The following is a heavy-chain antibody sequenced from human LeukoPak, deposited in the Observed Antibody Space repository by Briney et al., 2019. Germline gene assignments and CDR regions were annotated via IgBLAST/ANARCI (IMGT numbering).Heavy chain of an antibody. J-gene: IGHJ6*03. D-gene: IGHD2/OR15-2a*01. Sequence: KVSCKASGGTSSSYAISWVRQAPGQGLEWMGGIIPIFGTANYAQRFQGRVTITADESTSTAYMELSSLRSEDTAVYYCARARTYLQTIRGYYYYYMDVWGTGTTVTVSS. CDR1: GGTSSSYA. CDR3: ARARTYLQTIRGYYYYYMDV. V-gene: IGHV1-69*01. CDR2: IIPIFGTA.